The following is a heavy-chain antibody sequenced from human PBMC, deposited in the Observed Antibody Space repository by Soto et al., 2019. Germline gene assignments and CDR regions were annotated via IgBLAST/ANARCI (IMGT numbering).Heavy chain of an antibody. CDR3: ARHCAGDCSHAFDM. V-gene: IGHV4-34*01. D-gene: IGHD2-21*02. J-gene: IGHJ3*02. CDR1: GGSFSGYY. CDR2: TSHSGST. Sequence: QVQLQQWGAGLLKPSETLSLTCAVYGGSFSGYYWSWIRQPPGKGLEWIGETSHSGSTTNYNPSLKRRGTISIETSKNQFSLKLSSVPAADTAVYYCARHCAGDCSHAFDMWGQGTKVTVSS.